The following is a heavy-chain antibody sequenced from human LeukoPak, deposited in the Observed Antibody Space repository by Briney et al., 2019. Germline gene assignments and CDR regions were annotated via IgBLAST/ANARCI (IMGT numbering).Heavy chain of an antibody. CDR3: AKAQLQVVGAFDI. Sequence: GRSLRLSCAASGFTFDDYAMPWVRQAPGKGLEWVSGISWNSGSIGYADSVKGRFTISRDNAKNSLYLQMNSLRAEDTALYYCAKAQLQVVGAFDIWGQGTMVTVSS. CDR2: ISWNSGSI. J-gene: IGHJ3*02. D-gene: IGHD2-2*01. V-gene: IGHV3-9*01. CDR1: GFTFDDYA.